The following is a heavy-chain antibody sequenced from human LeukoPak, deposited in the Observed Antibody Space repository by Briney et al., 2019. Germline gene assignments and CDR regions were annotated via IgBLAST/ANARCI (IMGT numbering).Heavy chain of an antibody. D-gene: IGHD3-9*01. CDR2: IKQDGGEK. CDR3: ARVRLANTPEFFQH. Sequence: PGGSLRLSCAASGFTFNDYWMSWVRQAPGKGLEWVASIKQDGGEKRYVDSVKGRFTISRDNTENSLYLQMNSLGAEDTALYYCARVRLANTPEFFQHCGQGTLVTVSS. J-gene: IGHJ1*01. V-gene: IGHV3-7*03. CDR1: GFTFNDYW.